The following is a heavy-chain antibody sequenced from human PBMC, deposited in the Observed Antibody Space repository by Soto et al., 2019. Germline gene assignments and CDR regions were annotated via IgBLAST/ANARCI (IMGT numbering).Heavy chain of an antibody. Sequence: QVQLVQSGAEVKKPGASVKVSCKASGYTFTSYAMHWVRQAPGQRLEWMGWINAGNGNTKYSQKFQGRVTITRDTSASTAYMELSSLRSEDTAVYYCARIGYCSGGSCRRPGFVFDYWGQGTLVTVSS. J-gene: IGHJ4*02. CDR2: INAGNGNT. CDR1: GYTFTSYA. CDR3: ARIGYCSGGSCRRPGFVFDY. D-gene: IGHD2-15*01. V-gene: IGHV1-3*01.